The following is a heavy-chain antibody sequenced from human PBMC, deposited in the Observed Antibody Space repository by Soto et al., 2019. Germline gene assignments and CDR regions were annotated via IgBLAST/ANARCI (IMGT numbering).Heavy chain of an antibody. CDR1: GGSVSSGSYY. D-gene: IGHD3-22*01. J-gene: IGHJ3*02. CDR2: IYYSGST. V-gene: IGHV4-61*01. CDR3: ARDRLRDAFDI. Sequence: QVQLQESGPGLVKPSETLSLTCTVSGGSVSSGSYYWSWIRQPPGKGLEWIGYIYYSGSTNYNPSLNSRVTISVDTSKNQFSLKLSSVTAADTAVYYCARDRLRDAFDIWGQGTMVTVSS.